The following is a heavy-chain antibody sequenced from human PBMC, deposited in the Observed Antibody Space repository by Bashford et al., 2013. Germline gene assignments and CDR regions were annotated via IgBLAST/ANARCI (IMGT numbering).Heavy chain of an antibody. CDR3: AREVGDGYKRDAFDI. D-gene: IGHD5-24*01. V-gene: IGHV1-69*13. CDR2: IIPIFGTA. CDR1: GGTFSSYA. Sequence: SVKVSCKASGGTFSSYAISWVRQAPGQGLEWMGGIIPIFGTANYAQKFQGRVTITADESTSTAYMELSSLRSEDTAVYYCAREVGDGYKRDAFDIWGQGTMVTVSS. J-gene: IGHJ3*02.